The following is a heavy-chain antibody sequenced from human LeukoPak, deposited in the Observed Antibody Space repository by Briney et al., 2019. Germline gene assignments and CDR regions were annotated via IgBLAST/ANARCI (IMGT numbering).Heavy chain of an antibody. CDR3: ARVSSGATTVDY. CDR2: IYYSGSA. CDR1: GDSVTTYY. V-gene: IGHV4-59*02. Sequence: SETLSLTCTVSGDSVTTYYWSWIRQPPGKGLEWLGYIYYSGSATYNPSLKSRVTISVDTSKNQFSLKLSSVTAADTAVYYCARVSSGATTVDYWGQGTLVTVSS. D-gene: IGHD1-26*01. J-gene: IGHJ4*02.